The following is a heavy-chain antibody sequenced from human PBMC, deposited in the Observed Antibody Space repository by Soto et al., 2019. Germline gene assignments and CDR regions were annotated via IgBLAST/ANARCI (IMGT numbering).Heavy chain of an antibody. CDR3: ASGVVGDDAFDI. D-gene: IGHD1-26*01. CDR1: GFTFSSYA. V-gene: IGHV3-23*01. CDR2: ISGSGGNT. J-gene: IGHJ3*02. Sequence: GGSLRLSCAASGFTFSSYAMSWVRQAPGKGLEWVSAISGSGGNTYYADSVKGRFTISRDNSKNTLYLQMNSLRAEDAAVYYWASGVVGDDAFDIWGQGTMVTVSS.